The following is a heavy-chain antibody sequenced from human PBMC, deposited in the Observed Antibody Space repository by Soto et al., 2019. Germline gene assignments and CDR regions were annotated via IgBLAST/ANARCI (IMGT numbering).Heavy chain of an antibody. CDR2: ILAYNGDT. CDR1: GYTFTSHG. V-gene: IGHV1-18*01. J-gene: IGHJ4*02. D-gene: IGHD3-10*01. CDR3: ARDRYGVFNHPPNDF. Sequence: QVQLVQSGPEVKKPGASVKVSCKASGYTFTSHGITWVRQAPGQGLEWMGWILAYNGDTKYAQKLQGRVTMTTDTSTSTAYMDLTSLRSDDTAVYYCARDRYGVFNHPPNDFWGQGTLVTVSS.